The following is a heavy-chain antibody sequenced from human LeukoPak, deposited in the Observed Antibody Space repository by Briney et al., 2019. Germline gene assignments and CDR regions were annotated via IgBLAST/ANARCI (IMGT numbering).Heavy chain of an antibody. CDR3: ARENVAGLYYFDY. D-gene: IGHD6-19*01. CDR1: GYTFTRHY. Sequence: GASAKVSCKASGYTFTRHYVHWVRQAPGQGLEWTGMISPSGGSTSYAQKFQGRITMTRDTSTSTVYMELTSLRSEDTAVCYCARENVAGLYYFDYWGQGTLVTVSS. J-gene: IGHJ4*02. V-gene: IGHV1-46*01. CDR2: ISPSGGST.